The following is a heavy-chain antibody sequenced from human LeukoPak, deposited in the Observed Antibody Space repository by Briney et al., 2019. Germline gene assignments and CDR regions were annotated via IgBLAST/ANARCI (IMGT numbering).Heavy chain of an antibody. CDR1: GGSIRSVGYY. CDR2: IYYSGST. Sequence: PSETLSLTCTVSGGSIRSVGYYWSWIRQHPGKGLEWIGFIYYSGSTYYNPSLKSRVTISVDTSKNQFSLKLSSVTAADTAVYYCAREGSGWSGGGNFDYWGQGTLVTVSS. D-gene: IGHD6-19*01. V-gene: IGHV4-31*03. CDR3: AREGSGWSGGGNFDY. J-gene: IGHJ4*02.